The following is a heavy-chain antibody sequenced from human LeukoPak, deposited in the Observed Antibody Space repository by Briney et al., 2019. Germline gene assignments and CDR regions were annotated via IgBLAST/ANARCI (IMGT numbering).Heavy chain of an antibody. CDR3: ARGGGNDSSVRLDY. J-gene: IGHJ4*02. CDR2: IIPIFGTA. D-gene: IGHD3-22*01. Sequence: ASVKVSCKASGGTFSSYAISWVRQAPEQGLEWMGGIIPIFGTANYAQKFQGRVTITADESTSKAYMELSSLRSEDAAVYYCARGGGNDSSVRLDYWGQGTLVTVSS. V-gene: IGHV1-69*13. CDR1: GGTFSSYA.